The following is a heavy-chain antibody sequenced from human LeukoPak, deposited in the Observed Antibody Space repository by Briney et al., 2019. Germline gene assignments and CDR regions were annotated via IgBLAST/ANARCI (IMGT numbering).Heavy chain of an antibody. CDR2: IRYDGSNK. D-gene: IGHD1-26*01. CDR3: AKEYGVGPRGGFDP. CDR1: GFTFSSYG. V-gene: IGHV3-30*02. J-gene: IGHJ5*02. Sequence: GGSLRLSCAASGFTFSSYGMHWVRQAPGKGLEWVAFIRYDGSNKYYADSVKGRFTISRDNSKNTLYLQMNSLRAEDTAVYYCAKEYGVGPRGGFDPWGQGTLVTVSS.